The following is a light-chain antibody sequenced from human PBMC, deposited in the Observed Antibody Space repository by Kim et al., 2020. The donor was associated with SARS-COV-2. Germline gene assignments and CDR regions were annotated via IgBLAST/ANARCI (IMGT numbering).Light chain of an antibody. CDR3: QTWGTGIG. CDR1: SGHSSYA. CDR2: LNSDGSH. V-gene: IGLV4-69*01. Sequence: QLVLNQSPSASASLGASVKLTCTLSSGHSSYAIAWHQQQPEKGPRYLMKLNSDGSHSKGDGIPDRFSGSSSGAERYLTISSLQSEDEADYYCQTWGTGIGFGGGTKLTVL. J-gene: IGLJ3*02.